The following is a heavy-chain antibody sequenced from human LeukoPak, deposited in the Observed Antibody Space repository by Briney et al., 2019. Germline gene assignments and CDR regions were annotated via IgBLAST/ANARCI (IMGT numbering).Heavy chain of an antibody. CDR2: ISSSGSTI. D-gene: IGHD5-12*01. J-gene: IGHJ3*02. CDR1: GFTFSDYY. Sequence: GGSLRLSCAASGFTFSDYYMSWIRQAPGKGLEWVSYISSSGSTIYYADSVKGRFTISRDNAKNSLYLQMNSLRAEDTAVYYCAREAYSGYDLSGSDAFDIWGQGTMVTVSS. V-gene: IGHV3-11*01. CDR3: AREAYSGYDLSGSDAFDI.